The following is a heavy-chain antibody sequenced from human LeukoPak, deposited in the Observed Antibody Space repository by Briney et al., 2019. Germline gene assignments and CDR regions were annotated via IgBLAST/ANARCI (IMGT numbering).Heavy chain of an antibody. CDR1: GFTVSSNY. Sequence: GGSLRLSCAASGFTVSSNYMSWVRQAPGKGLEWVSVIYSGGSTYYADSAKGRFTISRDNSKNTLYLQMNSLRAEDTAVYYCARAYSSPDGCDYWGQGTLVTVSS. CDR2: IYSGGST. V-gene: IGHV3-53*01. CDR3: ARAYSSPDGCDY. D-gene: IGHD6-13*01. J-gene: IGHJ4*02.